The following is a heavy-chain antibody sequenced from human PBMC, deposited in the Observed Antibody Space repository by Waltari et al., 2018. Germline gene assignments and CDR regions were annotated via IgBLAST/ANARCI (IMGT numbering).Heavy chain of an antibody. CDR1: GGSISSGSYY. Sequence: QVQLQESGPGLVKPSQTLSLTCTVSGGSISSGSYYWSWIRQPAGKGLEWIGRIYTSGSTNYNPSLTRRVTISVDTSKNQFSLKLSSVTAADTAVYYCASSRGYSSSWNFDYWGQGTLVTVSS. CDR3: ASSRGYSSSWNFDY. J-gene: IGHJ4*02. CDR2: IYTSGST. V-gene: IGHV4-61*02. D-gene: IGHD6-13*01.